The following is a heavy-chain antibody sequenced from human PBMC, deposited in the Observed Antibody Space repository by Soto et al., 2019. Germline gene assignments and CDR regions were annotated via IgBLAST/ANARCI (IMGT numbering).Heavy chain of an antibody. J-gene: IGHJ4*02. V-gene: IGHV4-30-2*01. CDR3: ARGGGVTTTGDDY. CDR2: IYHSGST. Sequence: QLQLQESGSGLVKPSQTLSLTCAVSGGSINTATHSWSWIRQPPGKGLEWIGYIYHSGSTYYNPSVKSPVTIAMDKSNNQCSRRLSSVTAADAAVYYCARGGGVTTTGDDYWGQGILVTVSS. D-gene: IGHD4-4*01. CDR1: GGSINTATHS.